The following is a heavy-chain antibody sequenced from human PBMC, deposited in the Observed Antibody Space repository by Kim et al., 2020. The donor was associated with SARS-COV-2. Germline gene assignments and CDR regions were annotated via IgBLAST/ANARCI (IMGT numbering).Heavy chain of an antibody. D-gene: IGHD5-18*01. CDR2: IDPSDSYT. CDR3: ARHLKPVDTAMGNYYYYYGMDV. V-gene: IGHV5-10-1*01. Sequence: GESLKISCKGSGYSFTSYWISWVRQMPGKGLEWMGRIDPSDSYTNYSPSFQGHVTISADKSISTAYLQWSSLKASDTAMYYCARHLKPVDTAMGNYYYYYGMDVWGQGTTVTVSS. J-gene: IGHJ6*02. CDR1: GYSFTSYW.